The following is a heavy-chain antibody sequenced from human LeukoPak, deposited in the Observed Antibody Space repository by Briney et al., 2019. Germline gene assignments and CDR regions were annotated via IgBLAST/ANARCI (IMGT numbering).Heavy chain of an antibody. D-gene: IGHD6-13*01. CDR3: ARVVKSPGYSSSWYSY. J-gene: IGHJ4*02. CDR2: INPSGGST. V-gene: IGHV1-46*01. CDR1: GYTFTSYY. Sequence: ASVKVSCKASGYTFTSYYMHWVRQGPGQGLEWMGIINPSGGSTSYAQKFQGRVTMTRDTSISTAYMELSRLRSDDTAVYYCARVVKSPGYSSSWYSYWGQGTLVTVSS.